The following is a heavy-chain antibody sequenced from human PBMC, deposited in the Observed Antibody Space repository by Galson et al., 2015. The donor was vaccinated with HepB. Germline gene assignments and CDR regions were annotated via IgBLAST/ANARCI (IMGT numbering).Heavy chain of an antibody. CDR3: ARSVVPAAIAYLDH. V-gene: IGHV1-69*01. D-gene: IGHD2-2*02. J-gene: IGHJ4*02. Sequence: SCKASGGSFRGNAISWVRQAPGQGLEWMGGILPVFGTADYAQKFQGRLTITADEFTTTGYMELTSLRAEDTAVYYCARSVVPAAIAYLDHWGQGTLVTVTS. CDR1: GGSFRGNA. CDR2: ILPVFGTA.